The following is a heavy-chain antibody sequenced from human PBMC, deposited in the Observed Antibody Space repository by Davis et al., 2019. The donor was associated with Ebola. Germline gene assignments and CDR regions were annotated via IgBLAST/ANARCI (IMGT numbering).Heavy chain of an antibody. Sequence: GESLKISCAASGFTFSSYAMSWVRQAPGKGLEWVSTISGSGGSTYYADSVKGRFTISRDNSKNTLYLQMNSLRAEDTAVYYCAKAVLDWYFDYWGQGTLVTVSS. V-gene: IGHV3-23*01. J-gene: IGHJ4*02. CDR2: ISGSGGST. CDR3: AKAVLDWYFDY. CDR1: GFTFSSYA. D-gene: IGHD3-9*01.